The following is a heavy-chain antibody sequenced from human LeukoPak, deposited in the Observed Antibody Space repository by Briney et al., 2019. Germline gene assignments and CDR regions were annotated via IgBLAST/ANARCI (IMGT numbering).Heavy chain of an antibody. Sequence: ASVKVSCKASGYTFTRYDINWVRQAPGQGLEWMGWLNPGRGKAGYAPEFQGRVTFTRDTSINTVFMELSSLRSTDTAVYHCARESHCSGGTCYLTAFDVWGQGTLLTVSS. CDR3: ARESHCSGGTCYLTAFDV. J-gene: IGHJ3*01. D-gene: IGHD2-8*02. CDR1: GYTFTRYD. V-gene: IGHV1-8*03. CDR2: LNPGRGKA.